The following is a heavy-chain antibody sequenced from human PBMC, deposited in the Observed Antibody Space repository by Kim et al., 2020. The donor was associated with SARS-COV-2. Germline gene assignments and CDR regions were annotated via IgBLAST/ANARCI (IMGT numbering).Heavy chain of an antibody. D-gene: IGHD3-3*01. J-gene: IGHJ6*03. Sequence: SVKVSCKASGGTFSSYAISWVRQAPGQGLEWMGGIIPIFGTANYAQKFQGRVTITADESTSTAYMELSSLRSEDTAVYYCARDSGFLEWLSPTYYYYYMDVWGKGTTVTVSS. V-gene: IGHV1-69*13. CDR1: GGTFSSYA. CDR3: ARDSGFLEWLSPTYYYYYMDV. CDR2: IIPIFGTA.